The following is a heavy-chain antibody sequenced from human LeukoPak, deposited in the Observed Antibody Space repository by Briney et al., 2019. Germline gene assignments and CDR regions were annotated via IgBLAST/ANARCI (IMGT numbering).Heavy chain of an antibody. Sequence: SVKVSCKASGGTFSSYAISWVRQAPGQGLEWMGGIIPIFGTANYAQKFQGRVTITADESTSTAYMELSSLRSEDTAVYYCARSLSSFEYYYYGMDVWGQGTTVTVSS. D-gene: IGHD6-6*01. CDR1: GGTFSSYA. V-gene: IGHV1-69*13. CDR3: ARSLSSFEYYYYGMDV. CDR2: IIPIFGTA. J-gene: IGHJ6*02.